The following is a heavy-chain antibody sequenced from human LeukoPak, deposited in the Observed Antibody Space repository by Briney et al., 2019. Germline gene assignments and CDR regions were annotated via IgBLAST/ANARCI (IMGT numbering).Heavy chain of an antibody. J-gene: IGHJ6*02. CDR3: ARDWWWYCSGGSCGRSARVDYYYYGMDV. V-gene: IGHV6-1*01. CDR1: GDSVSSNSAA. CDR2: TYYRSKWYN. D-gene: IGHD2-15*01. Sequence: SQTLSLTCAISGDSVSSNSAAWNWIRQSPSRGLEWLGRTYYRSKWYNDYAVSVKSRITINPDTSKNQFSLQLNSVTPEDTAVYYCARDWWWYCSGGSCGRSARVDYYYYGMDVWGQGTTVTVSS.